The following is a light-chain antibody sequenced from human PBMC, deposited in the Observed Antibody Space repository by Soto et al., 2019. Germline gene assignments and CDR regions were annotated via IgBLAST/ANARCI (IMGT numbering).Light chain of an antibody. V-gene: IGKV3-15*01. CDR3: QQYNKWPRT. Sequence: VLTQSPAPLSLSPGQRATLSCRASQSVSSKLAWYQQRPGQAPRLLIYGASTTATGIPARFSGSGSGTECTLTISSLQSEDFAVYNCQQYNKWPRTFGQGTKVDIK. J-gene: IGKJ2*01. CDR2: GAS. CDR1: QSVSSK.